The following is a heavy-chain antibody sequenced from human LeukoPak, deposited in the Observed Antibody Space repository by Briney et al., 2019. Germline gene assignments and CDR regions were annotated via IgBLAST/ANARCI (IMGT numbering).Heavy chain of an antibody. CDR3: AREPYGDYASLQDYFDY. CDR2: INPNSGGT. D-gene: IGHD4-17*01. Sequence: ASVKVSCKASGYTFTGYYMHWVRQAPGQGLEWMGWINPNSGGTNYAQKFQGRVTMTRDTSISTAYMELSSLRSEDTAVYYCAREPYGDYASLQDYFDYWGQGTLVTVSS. CDR1: GYTFTGYY. V-gene: IGHV1-2*02. J-gene: IGHJ4*02.